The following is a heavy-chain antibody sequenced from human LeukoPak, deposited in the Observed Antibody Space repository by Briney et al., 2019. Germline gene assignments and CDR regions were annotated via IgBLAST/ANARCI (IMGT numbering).Heavy chain of an antibody. CDR3: ARVAYGDYVAFDY. D-gene: IGHD4-17*01. J-gene: IGHJ4*02. Sequence: SETLSLTRTVSGGSLTNYYWSWIRPPPGEGREWGGDVYTSGATNTNASLKSRVTITVDTSKNQFSLKLNTVSAAGTGVYDCARVAYGDYVAFDYWGQGTLVTVSS. V-gene: IGHV4-4*08. CDR2: VYTSGAT. CDR1: GGSLTNYY.